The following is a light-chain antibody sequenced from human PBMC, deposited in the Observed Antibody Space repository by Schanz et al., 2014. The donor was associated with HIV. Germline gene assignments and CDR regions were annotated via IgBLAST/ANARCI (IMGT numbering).Light chain of an antibody. CDR2: AAS. CDR1: QSIYEN. Sequence: EIVMTQSPATLSVSPGERATLSCRASQSIYENLAWYQQRPGQAPRLLIYAASTRATGVPARFSGSGSGRDFTLSITRLEPEDFAVYFCQQSGSSLRTFGQGTKVEIK. CDR3: QQSGSSLRT. V-gene: IGKV3-15*01. J-gene: IGKJ1*01.